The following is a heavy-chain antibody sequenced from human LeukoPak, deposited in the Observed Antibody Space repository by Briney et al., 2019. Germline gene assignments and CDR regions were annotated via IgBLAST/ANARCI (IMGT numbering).Heavy chain of an antibody. CDR2: MSPNSGDT. V-gene: IGHV1-8*01. D-gene: IGHD6-19*01. CDR1: GYTFTSYD. CDR3: AREVAGTNPDY. J-gene: IGHJ4*02. Sequence: ASVKVSCKASGYTFTSYDFNWVRQATGQRPEWMGWMSPNSGDTGYAQKFQDRVTMTRNTSISTAYMELSSLRSEDTAVYYCAREVAGTNPDYWGRGTLVTVSS.